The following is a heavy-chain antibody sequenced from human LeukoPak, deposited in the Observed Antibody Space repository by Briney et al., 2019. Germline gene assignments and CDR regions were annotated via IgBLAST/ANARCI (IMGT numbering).Heavy chain of an antibody. Sequence: GASVKVSCKASGYTFSTHGINWVRQAPGQGLEWIGWISAYNGNTNYAQKLQGRVTMTTDTSTSTAYMELRSLRSDDTAVYYCARDEFPYDSSGYYDYWGQGTLVTVSS. J-gene: IGHJ4*02. CDR2: ISAYNGNT. CDR3: ARDEFPYDSSGYYDY. V-gene: IGHV1-18*01. D-gene: IGHD3-22*01. CDR1: GYTFSTHG.